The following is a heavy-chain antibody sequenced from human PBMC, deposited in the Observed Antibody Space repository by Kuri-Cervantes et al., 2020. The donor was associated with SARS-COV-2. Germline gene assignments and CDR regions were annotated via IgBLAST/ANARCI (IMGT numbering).Heavy chain of an antibody. J-gene: IGHJ6*02. D-gene: IGHD3-3*01. CDR1: GFTFSSYG. CDR3: ARAGFLDHPDHYYGMDV. Sequence: GGSLRLSCAASGFTFSSYGMHWVRQAPGKGLEWVAVIWYDGSNKYYADSVKGRFTISRDNAKNSLYLQMNSLRAEDTAVYYCARAGFLDHPDHYYGMDVWGQGTMVTVSS. CDR2: IWYDGSNK. V-gene: IGHV3-33*01.